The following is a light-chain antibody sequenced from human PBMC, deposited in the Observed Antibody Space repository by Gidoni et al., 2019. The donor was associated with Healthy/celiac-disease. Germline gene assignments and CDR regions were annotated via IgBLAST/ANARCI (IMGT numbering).Light chain of an antibody. J-gene: IGKJ1*01. CDR2: GAS. Sequence: ELVLTQSPGTLSLSPGERATLSCRASQSVSSSYLAWYQQKPGQAPRLLIYGASSRANGIPDRFSGSGSGTDFTLTISRLEPEDFAVYYCQQYGSSPRTFGQGTKVEIK. CDR1: QSVSSSY. CDR3: QQYGSSPRT. V-gene: IGKV3-20*01.